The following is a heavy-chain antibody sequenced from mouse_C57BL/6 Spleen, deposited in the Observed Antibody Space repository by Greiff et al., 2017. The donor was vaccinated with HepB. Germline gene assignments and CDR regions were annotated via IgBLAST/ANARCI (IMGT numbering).Heavy chain of an antibody. CDR2: ISSGGSYT. Sequence: EVTLQESGGDLVKPGGSLKLSCAASGFTFSSYGMSWVRQTPDKRLEWVATISSGGSYTYYPDSVKGRFTISRDNAKNTLYLQRSSLKAEDTARYYCASPIYDGYPFAYWGQGTLVTVSA. V-gene: IGHV5-6*01. J-gene: IGHJ3*01. D-gene: IGHD2-3*01. CDR1: GFTFSSYG. CDR3: ASPIYDGYPFAY.